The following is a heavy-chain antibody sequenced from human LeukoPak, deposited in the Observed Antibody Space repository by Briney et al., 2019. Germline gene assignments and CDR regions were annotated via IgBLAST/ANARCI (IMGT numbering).Heavy chain of an antibody. D-gene: IGHD2-15*01. Sequence: SGGSLRLSCAASGFTLSSYSMNWVRQAPGRGVEWVSSISSTSSYIYYAASLTARFTTSRDNANNSLYLQMNSLTAEATAVYYYAKVKKGSRGPMFAWGQGPLVPVSP. CDR1: GFTLSSYS. V-gene: IGHV3-21*01. CDR2: ISSTSSYI. J-gene: IGHJ4*02. CDR3: AKVKKGSRGPMFA.